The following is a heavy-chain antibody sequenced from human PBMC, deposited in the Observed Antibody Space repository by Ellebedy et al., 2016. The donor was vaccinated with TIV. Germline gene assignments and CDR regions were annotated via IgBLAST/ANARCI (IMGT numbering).Heavy chain of an antibody. V-gene: IGHV5-51*01. J-gene: IGHJ4*02. Sequence: GESLKISCKGSGYNFATYWIAWVRQMPGTGLEWMGRVYPGDSDTRYSPSFQGPVTISADKSISTAYLQWSSLKASDTAMYYCVKHDGSSSFDYWGQGTLVTVSS. D-gene: IGHD2-2*01. CDR1: GYNFATYW. CDR3: VKHDGSSSFDY. CDR2: VYPGDSDT.